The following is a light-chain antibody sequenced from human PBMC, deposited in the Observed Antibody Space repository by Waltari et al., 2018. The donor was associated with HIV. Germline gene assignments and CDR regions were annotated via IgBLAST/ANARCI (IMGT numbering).Light chain of an antibody. J-gene: IGLJ3*02. CDR2: SSK. V-gene: IGLV1-44*01. CDR1: SSNIGSNT. Sequence: QSVLTQPPSASGTPGQRVTLSCSGSSSNIGSNTVNWYQLLPGTAPQLLIYSSKQRPSGIPDRFSGSKSGPSASLAISGLQSDDEADYYCATWDDSLNAWVFGGGTKLTVL. CDR3: ATWDDSLNAWV.